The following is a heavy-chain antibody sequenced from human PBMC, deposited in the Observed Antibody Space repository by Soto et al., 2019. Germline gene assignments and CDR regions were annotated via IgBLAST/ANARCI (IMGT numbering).Heavy chain of an antibody. Sequence: EVQLVESGGALVQPGGSLRLSCAASGFPFTVFWMSWVRRVPGKGLEWPANINQGGSETYYVDSVKGRFTISRDNAANLVYLEMNSLRAEDTAVYYCARDGPIQQLGQSYQFWGQGTLVTVSS. CDR3: ARDGPIQQLGQSYQF. D-gene: IGHD4-4*01. J-gene: IGHJ1*01. V-gene: IGHV3-7*01. CDR2: INQGGSET. CDR1: GFPFTVFW.